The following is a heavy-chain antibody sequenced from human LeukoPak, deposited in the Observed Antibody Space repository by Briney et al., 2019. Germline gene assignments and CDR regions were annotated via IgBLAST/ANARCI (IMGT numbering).Heavy chain of an antibody. CDR3: ARGLSIEGYNFNY. J-gene: IGHJ4*02. Sequence: ASVKVSCKASGYTFTDYYIHWLRQARGQGLEWMGWIIPNNGGTNYVPKFRGRVTMTRDTSISTAYMELSRLRSDSTAVYYCARGLSIEGYNFNYWGQGTLGTVSS. CDR2: IIPNNGGT. CDR1: GYTFTDYY. D-gene: IGHD5-24*01. V-gene: IGHV1-2*02.